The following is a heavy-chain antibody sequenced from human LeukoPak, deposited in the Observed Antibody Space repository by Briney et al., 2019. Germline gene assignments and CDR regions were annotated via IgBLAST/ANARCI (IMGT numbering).Heavy chain of an antibody. CDR2: ISNTGSYI. D-gene: IGHD3-16*02. Sequence: GGSLRLSCAASGFTFSRYSMNWVRQAPGKGLEWVSSISNTGSYISYADFVKGRFTISRDNSKNTLYLQMNSLRPEDTAVYYCASNYDYVWGSYRQGDYWGQGTLVTVSS. CDR3: ASNYDYVWGSYRQGDY. CDR1: GFTFSRYS. J-gene: IGHJ4*02. V-gene: IGHV3-21*01.